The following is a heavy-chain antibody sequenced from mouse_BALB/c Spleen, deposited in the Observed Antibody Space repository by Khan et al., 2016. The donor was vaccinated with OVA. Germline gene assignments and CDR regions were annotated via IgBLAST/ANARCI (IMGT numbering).Heavy chain of an antibody. Sequence: VQLQESGPGLVAPSQSLSITRTISGFSLTNYGIHWVRQPPGKGLEWLVMIWSDGSTTYNSALKSRLSISKDNSKSQVFLKMNSLQTDDTAMHYCARQPYYHYNIMDYWGQGTSVTVSS. D-gene: IGHD2-10*01. CDR2: IWSDGST. CDR3: ARQPYYHYNIMDY. J-gene: IGHJ4*01. CDR1: GFSLTNYG. V-gene: IGHV2-6-1*01.